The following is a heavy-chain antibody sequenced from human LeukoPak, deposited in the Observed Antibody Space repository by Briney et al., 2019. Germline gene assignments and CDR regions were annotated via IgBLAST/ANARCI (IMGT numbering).Heavy chain of an antibody. CDR1: GFTFSSYS. Sequence: PGGSLRLSCAASGFTFSSYSMNWVRQAPGKGLEWVSSISSSSSYIYYADSVKGRFTISRDNAKNSLYLQMNSLRAEDTAVYYCARGDSGSFQAQPPHYFDCWGQGTLVTVSS. CDR2: ISSSSSYI. D-gene: IGHD1-26*01. J-gene: IGHJ4*02. CDR3: ARGDSGSFQAQPPHYFDC. V-gene: IGHV3-21*01.